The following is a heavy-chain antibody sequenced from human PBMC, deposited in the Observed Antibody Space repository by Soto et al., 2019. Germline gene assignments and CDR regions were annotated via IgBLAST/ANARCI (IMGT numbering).Heavy chain of an antibody. CDR3: ARERRPYADHANAGFDI. V-gene: IGHV3-33*01. J-gene: IGHJ3*02. CDR2: IWYEGRNK. D-gene: IGHD1-1*01. Sequence: QVQLVESGGGVVQPGRSLRLSCAASGFTFSSYGMHWVRQTPGKGLEWVAVIWYEGRNKYHGDSVKGRFIISRDDSKKTLYSQMNSLRVEDTAMYYCARERRPYADHANAGFDIWGQGTMVTVSS. CDR1: GFTFSSYG.